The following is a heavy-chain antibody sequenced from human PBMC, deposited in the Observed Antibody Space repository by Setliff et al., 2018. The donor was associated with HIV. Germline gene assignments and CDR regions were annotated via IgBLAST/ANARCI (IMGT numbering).Heavy chain of an antibody. Sequence: PSETLSLTCTVSGGSISSHYWSWIRQPPGKGLEWIGYSHYSGSPHYNPSLKSRVTISVDASKNQFSLKLSSVTAADTAVYYCARGAITMVRSPYYMDVWGKGTTVTVSS. CDR3: ARGAITMVRSPYYMDV. V-gene: IGHV4-59*11. D-gene: IGHD3-10*01. J-gene: IGHJ6*03. CDR1: GGSISSHY. CDR2: SHYSGSP.